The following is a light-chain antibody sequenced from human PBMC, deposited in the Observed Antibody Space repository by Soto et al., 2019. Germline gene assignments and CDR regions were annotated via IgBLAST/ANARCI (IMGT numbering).Light chain of an antibody. CDR1: QSISDT. Sequence: EIVLTQSPATLSLSPGGRATLSCKASQSISDTLAWYKQRPGQAPRLLIYSASSRAPAFPARFSGSGSGTDFTLTISSLKSEDSAVYYCQQYNNWPWTFGQGTKVDIK. CDR3: QQYNNWPWT. CDR2: SAS. J-gene: IGKJ1*01. V-gene: IGKV3-15*01.